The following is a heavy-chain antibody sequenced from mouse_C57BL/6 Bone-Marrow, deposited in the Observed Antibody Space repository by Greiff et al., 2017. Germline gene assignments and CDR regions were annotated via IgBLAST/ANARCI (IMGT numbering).Heavy chain of an antibody. V-gene: IGHV1-18*01. D-gene: IGHD1-1*02. Sequence: DVKLVESGPELVKPGASVKIPCKASGYTFTDYNMDWVKQSHGKSLEWIGDINPNNGGTIYNQKFKGKATLTVDKSSSTAYMELRSLTSEDTAVYYCARKVAGYYAMDYWGQGTSVTVSS. J-gene: IGHJ4*01. CDR3: ARKVAGYYAMDY. CDR2: INPNNGGT. CDR1: GYTFTDYN.